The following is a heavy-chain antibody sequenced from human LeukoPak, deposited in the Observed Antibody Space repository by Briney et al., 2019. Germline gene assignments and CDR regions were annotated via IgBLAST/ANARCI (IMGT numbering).Heavy chain of an antibody. CDR2: IYYSGST. CDR1: GGSISSSSYY. CDR3: ARLERHSSGYLDY. J-gene: IGHJ4*02. V-gene: IGHV4-39*01. Sequence: PSETLSLTCTVSGGSISSSSYYWGWIRQPPGKGLEWIGSIYYSGSTYYNPSLKSRVTISVDTSKNQFSLKLSSVTAADTAVYYCARLERHSSGYLDYWGQGTLVTVSS. D-gene: IGHD3-22*01.